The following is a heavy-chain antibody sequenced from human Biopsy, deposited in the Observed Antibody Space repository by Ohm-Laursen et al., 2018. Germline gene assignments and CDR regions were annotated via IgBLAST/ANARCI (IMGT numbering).Heavy chain of an antibody. CDR1: NVSFSSFY. V-gene: IGHV2-70*16. CDR3: ARTRAHNFGALEF. Sequence: QTLSLTCAVYNVSFSSFYWSWIRQPPGKALECLGRIDWDDDKFYSPSLETRLSLSKDTTTNQVVLTLTDVDPEDTATYYCARTRAHNFGALEFWGQGILVTASS. J-gene: IGHJ4*01. D-gene: IGHD1-1*01. CDR2: IDWDDDK.